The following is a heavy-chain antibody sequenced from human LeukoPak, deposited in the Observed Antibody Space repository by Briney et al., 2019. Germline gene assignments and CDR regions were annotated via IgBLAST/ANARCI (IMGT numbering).Heavy chain of an antibody. D-gene: IGHD1-1*01. CDR2: TRNKPNGYTT. CDR1: GFSITDHY. Sequence: GGSLRLSCAASGFSITDHYMDWVRQAPGKGLEWVGRTRNKPNGYTTDYGTSVKGRFTVSRDDSENSLYLQMNSLKTEDTAVYYCTRLSAVAAATGTGYYYYMDVWGKGTTVTVSS. CDR3: TRLSAVAAATGTGYYYYMDV. V-gene: IGHV3-72*01. J-gene: IGHJ6*03.